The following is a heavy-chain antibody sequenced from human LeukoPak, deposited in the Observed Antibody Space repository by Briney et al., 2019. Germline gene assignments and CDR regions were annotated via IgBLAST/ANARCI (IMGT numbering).Heavy chain of an antibody. J-gene: IGHJ5*02. D-gene: IGHD3-9*01. CDR1: GGSFSGYY. CDR3: ASRLKLRYFDWYYKWFDP. Sequence: SETLSLTCAVYGGSFSGYYWSWIRQPPGKGLEWIGEINHSGSTNYNPSLKSRVTISVDTSKNQFSLKLSSVNAADTAVYYCASRLKLRYFDWYYKWFDPWGQGTVVTVSS. V-gene: IGHV4-34*01. CDR2: INHSGST.